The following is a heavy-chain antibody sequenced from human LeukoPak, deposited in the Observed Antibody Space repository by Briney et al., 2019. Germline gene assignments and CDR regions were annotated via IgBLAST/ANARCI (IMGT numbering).Heavy chain of an antibody. Sequence: PGESLKISCKASGYSFTSQWIGWVRQMPGKGLEWMGIIYPSDYDTRYSPSFQGQVTISADKSTTTAYLQWSSLRASDTAMYYCTKLLGGRSSAADYWGQGTLVTVSS. CDR1: GYSFTSQW. D-gene: IGHD6-6*01. CDR2: IYPSDYDT. V-gene: IGHV5-51*01. CDR3: TKLLGGRSSAADY. J-gene: IGHJ4*02.